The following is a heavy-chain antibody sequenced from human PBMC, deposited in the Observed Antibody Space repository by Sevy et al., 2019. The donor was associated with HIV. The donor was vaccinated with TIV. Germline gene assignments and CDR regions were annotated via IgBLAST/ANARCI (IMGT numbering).Heavy chain of an antibody. V-gene: IGHV3-49*04. D-gene: IGHD3-16*01. J-gene: IGHJ4*02. Sequence: GGSLRLSCATSGFTFGDFAMNWVRQAPGKGLEWVAFFKSRGLGGTLDHAASVKVRFIISRDDSKCIAYLQMIELKIEDTGFYYCTRGKGAKSIFDYWGQGALVTVSS. CDR3: TRGKGAKSIFDY. CDR1: GFTFGDFA. CDR2: FKSRGLGGTL.